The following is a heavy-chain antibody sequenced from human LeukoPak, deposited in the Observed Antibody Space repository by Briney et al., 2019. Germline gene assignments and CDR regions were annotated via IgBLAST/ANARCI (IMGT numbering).Heavy chain of an antibody. D-gene: IGHD1-26*01. CDR3: ARGMGSTTFADFDY. CDR2: ISTYNRNT. CDR1: GYTFTNYG. Sequence: ASVKVSCKASGYTFTNYGSTWVRQAPGQGLEWMGWISTYNRNTNYAQNLQGRVTMTTDTSTDTVYMELRSLTSHDTAVYYCARGMGSTTFADFDYWGQGTLVTVSS. V-gene: IGHV1-18*01. J-gene: IGHJ4*02.